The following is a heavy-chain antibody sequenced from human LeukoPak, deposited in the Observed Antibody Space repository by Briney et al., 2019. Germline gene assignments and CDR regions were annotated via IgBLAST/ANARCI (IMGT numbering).Heavy chain of an antibody. V-gene: IGHV4-4*07. D-gene: IGHD3-3*01. Sequence: SETLSPTCIVSGGSISNYYWTWIRQPAGKGLEWIGHIYSSGISNYNPSLKSRVSMSMDVSKNQFSLKLNSVTAADTAVYYCARVDFWSTYYTDNWFDPWGQGTLVTVSS. CDR1: GGSISNYY. CDR2: IYSSGIS. J-gene: IGHJ5*02. CDR3: ARVDFWSTYYTDNWFDP.